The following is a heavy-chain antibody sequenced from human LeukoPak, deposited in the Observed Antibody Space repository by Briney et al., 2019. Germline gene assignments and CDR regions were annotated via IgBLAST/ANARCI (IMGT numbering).Heavy chain of an antibody. Sequence: PGGSLRLSCAASGFTVSSNYMTWVRQAPGKGLEWVPFIDTSSTTMYYTDSVKGRFTISRDNAKNSLYLQMNSLKVEDTAIYYCARDNWVDCWGQGTLVTVSS. CDR2: IDTSSTTM. CDR1: GFTVSSNY. J-gene: IGHJ5*01. V-gene: IGHV3-48*04. CDR3: ARDNWVDC.